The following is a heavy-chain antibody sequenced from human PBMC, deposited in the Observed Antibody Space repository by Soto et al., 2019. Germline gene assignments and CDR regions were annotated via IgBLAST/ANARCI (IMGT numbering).Heavy chain of an antibody. CDR1: GFTFSSYG. Sequence: GGSLRLSCAASGFTFSSYGMHWVRQAPGKGLEWVAVIWYDGSNKYYADSVKGRFTISRDNSKNTLYLQMNSLRAEDTAVYYCARDSTLSIAARSDAFDIWGQGTMVTVSS. J-gene: IGHJ3*02. V-gene: IGHV3-33*01. CDR3: ARDSTLSIAARSDAFDI. CDR2: IWYDGSNK. D-gene: IGHD6-6*01.